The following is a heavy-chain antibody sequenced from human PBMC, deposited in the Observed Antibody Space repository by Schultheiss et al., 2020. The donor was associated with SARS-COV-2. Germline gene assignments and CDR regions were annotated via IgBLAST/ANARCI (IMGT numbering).Heavy chain of an antibody. CDR2: ISAYNGNT. D-gene: IGHD6-19*01. Sequence: ASVKVSCKASGYTFTTYAMNWVRQAPGQGLEWMGWISAYNGNTNYAQKLQGRVTMTTDTSTSTAYMELRSLRSDDTAVYYCARAPAGYSNGWPDYWGQGTLVTVSS. CDR3: ARAPAGYSNGWPDY. J-gene: IGHJ4*02. CDR1: GYTFTTYA. V-gene: IGHV1-18*01.